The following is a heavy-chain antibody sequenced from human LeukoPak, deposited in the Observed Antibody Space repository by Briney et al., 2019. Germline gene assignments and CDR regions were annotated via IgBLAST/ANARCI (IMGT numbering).Heavy chain of an antibody. V-gene: IGHV3-7*01. Sequence: PGGSLRLSCAASGFTFSRYWMSWVRQAPGKGLEWVAKIKQDGSEKYYVDSVKGRFTVSRDNAKNSLYLQMNSLRAEDTAVYYCAKEPPPELLWLGESPSLIDYWGQGTLVTVSS. CDR3: AKEPPPELLWLGESPSLIDY. J-gene: IGHJ4*02. CDR2: IKQDGSEK. D-gene: IGHD3-10*01. CDR1: GFTFSRYW.